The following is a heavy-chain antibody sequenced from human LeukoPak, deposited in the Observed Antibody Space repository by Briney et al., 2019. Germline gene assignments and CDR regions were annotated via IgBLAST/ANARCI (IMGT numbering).Heavy chain of an antibody. CDR1: GYTFTDYY. V-gene: IGHV1-2*06. D-gene: IGHD4-11*01. CDR3: ARAAYGNNPTHFDY. J-gene: IGHJ4*02. Sequence: ASVKVSCKASGYTFTDYYIHWVRQAPGQGPQWMGRINPNSGGADYAQNFQGRVTMTRDTSTSAIYMQLIWLRSDDTAVYYCARAAYGNNPTHFDYWGQGTLVTVSS. CDR2: INPNSGGA.